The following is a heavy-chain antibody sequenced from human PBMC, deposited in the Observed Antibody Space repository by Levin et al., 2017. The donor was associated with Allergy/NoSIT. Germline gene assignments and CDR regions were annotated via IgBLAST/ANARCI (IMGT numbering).Heavy chain of an antibody. V-gene: IGHV4-34*01. CDR3: ARGGSGWIQLWSHPARYGMDV. CDR1: GGSFSGYY. Sequence: SETLSLTCAVYGGSFSGYYWSWIRQPPGKGLEWIGEINHSGSTNYNPSLKSRVTISVDTSKNQFSLKLSSVTAADTAVYYCARGGSGWIQLWSHPARYGMDVWGQGTTVTVSS. CDR2: INHSGST. J-gene: IGHJ6*02. D-gene: IGHD5-18*01.